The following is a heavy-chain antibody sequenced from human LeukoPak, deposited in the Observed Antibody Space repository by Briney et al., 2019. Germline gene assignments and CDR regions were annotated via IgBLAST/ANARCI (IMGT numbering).Heavy chain of an antibody. CDR1: GFPFSGYV. D-gene: IGHD3-10*01. CDR3: ARRSGDIGLDY. Sequence: GGSLRLPCAASGFPFSGYVMTWVRQAPGKGLEWVSAISGSGGSTYYADSVKGRFTISRDNSKNMLYLQMNSLRVDDTAIYYCARRSGDIGLDYWGQGTLVAVSS. V-gene: IGHV3-23*01. J-gene: IGHJ4*02. CDR2: ISGSGGST.